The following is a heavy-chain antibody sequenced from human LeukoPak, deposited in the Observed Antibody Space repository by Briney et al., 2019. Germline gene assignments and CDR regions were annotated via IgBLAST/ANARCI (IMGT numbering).Heavy chain of an antibody. J-gene: IGHJ4*02. CDR3: ARLLVLAATEGFEF. D-gene: IGHD2-15*01. CDR1: GFPFSSYT. V-gene: IGHV3-30-3*01. CDR2: ISHDGTNQ. Sequence: GRSLMLSCAASGFPFSSYTMHWVRQAPGKGLECVTFISHDGTNQDYADSVKGRFTVSRDNSKNTVFLQMNSLRPEDTAVYYCARLLVLAATEGFEFWGQGTVVTVSS.